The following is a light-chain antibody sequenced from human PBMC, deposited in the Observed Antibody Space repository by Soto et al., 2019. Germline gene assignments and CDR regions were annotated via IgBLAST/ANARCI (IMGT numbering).Light chain of an antibody. V-gene: IGKV1-39*01. CDR3: QQSYTTAALS. CDR2: AAS. J-gene: IGKJ4*01. Sequence: DIQMTQSPSSLSASVGDRVTITCRASQSISSYLNWYQQKPGKAPNLLIYAASSLQPGVPSRFSGSGSGTDFTLTISSLQPEDFATYYCQQSYTTAALSFGGGTKVEIK. CDR1: QSISSY.